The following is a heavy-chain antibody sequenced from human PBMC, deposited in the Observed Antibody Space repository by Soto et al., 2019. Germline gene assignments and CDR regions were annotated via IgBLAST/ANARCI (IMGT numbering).Heavy chain of an antibody. J-gene: IGHJ3*02. CDR3: ARETKVGATNNAFDI. D-gene: IGHD1-26*01. Sequence: SGGSLRLSCAASGFTFSSYSMNWVRQAPGKGLEWVSYISSSSSTIYYADSVKGRFTISRDNSKNTLYLQMNSLRAEDTAVYYCARETKVGATNNAFDIWGQGTMVTVSS. V-gene: IGHV3-48*01. CDR2: ISSSSSTI. CDR1: GFTFSSYS.